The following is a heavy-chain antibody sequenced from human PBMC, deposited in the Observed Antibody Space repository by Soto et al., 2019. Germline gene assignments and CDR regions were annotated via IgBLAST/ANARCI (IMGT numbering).Heavy chain of an antibody. CDR3: AGTNSSGYY. V-gene: IGHV4-34*01. D-gene: IGHD3-22*01. Sequence: SETLSLTCAVYGGSFSGYYWSWIRQPPGKGLEWIGEINHSGSTNYNPSLKSRVTISVDTSKNQFSLKLSSVTAADTAVYYCAGTNSSGYYWGQGTLVTVSS. J-gene: IGHJ4*02. CDR1: GGSFSGYY. CDR2: INHSGST.